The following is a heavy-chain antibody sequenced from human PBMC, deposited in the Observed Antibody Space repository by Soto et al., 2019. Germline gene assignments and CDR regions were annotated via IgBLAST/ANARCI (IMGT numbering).Heavy chain of an antibody. D-gene: IGHD2-8*01. CDR2: INPNSGGT. Sequence: ASVKVSCKASGYTFTGYHMHWVRQAPGQGLEWMGWINPNSGGTNYAQKFQGWVTMTRDTSISTAYMELSRLRSDDTAVYYCARGLLDCTNGVCYDYWGQGTLVTVSS. CDR3: ARGLLDCTNGVCYDY. CDR1: GYTFTGYH. J-gene: IGHJ4*02. V-gene: IGHV1-2*04.